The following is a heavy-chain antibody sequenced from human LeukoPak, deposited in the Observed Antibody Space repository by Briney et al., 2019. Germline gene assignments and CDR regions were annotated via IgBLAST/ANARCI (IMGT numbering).Heavy chain of an antibody. V-gene: IGHV3-7*04. CDR2: IHQDGNEK. D-gene: IGHD3-16*01. CDR1: GFTFSTYW. J-gene: IGHJ4*02. Sequence: GGSLRLSCAASGFTFSTYWMSWVGQAQGKGLEWVANIHQDGNEKYYVDSVKRGFTISRDKAKNSLYLQMNSLRAEDTAVYYCARGDTFSGDYWGQGTLVTVSS. CDR3: ARGDTFSGDY.